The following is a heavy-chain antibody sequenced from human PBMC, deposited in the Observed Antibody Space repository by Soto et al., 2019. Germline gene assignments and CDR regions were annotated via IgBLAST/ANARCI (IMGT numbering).Heavy chain of an antibody. CDR2: IYYSGST. Sequence: SETLSLTCTVSGGSISSYYWGWIRQPPGKGLEWTGDIYYSGSTNYNPSLKSRVTISVDTSKNQFSLKLSSVTAADTAVYYCAAAGDYYYYYMDVWGKGTTVTVSS. CDR1: GGSISSYY. V-gene: IGHV4-59*08. J-gene: IGHJ6*03. D-gene: IGHD6-13*01. CDR3: AAAGDYYYYYMDV.